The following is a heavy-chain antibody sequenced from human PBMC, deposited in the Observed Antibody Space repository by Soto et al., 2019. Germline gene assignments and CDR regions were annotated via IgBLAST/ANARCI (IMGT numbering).Heavy chain of an antibody. D-gene: IGHD2-15*01. CDR2: ISSSSSTI. J-gene: IGHJ4*02. CDR1: GFTFSSYS. Sequence: LRLSCAASGFTFSSYSMNWVRQAPGKGLEWVSYISSSSSTIYYADSVKGRFTISRDNAKNSLYLQMNSLRDEDTAVYYCVRETHRYCSGGSCYSGLHFDYWGQGTLVTVSS. CDR3: VRETHRYCSGGSCYSGLHFDY. V-gene: IGHV3-48*02.